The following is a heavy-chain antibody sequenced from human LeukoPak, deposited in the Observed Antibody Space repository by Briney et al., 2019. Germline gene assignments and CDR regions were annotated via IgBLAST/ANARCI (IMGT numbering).Heavy chain of an antibody. CDR3: ARLDFWSGYTFDY. J-gene: IGHJ4*02. Sequence: PGGSLRLSCAASGFTVSSNYMSWVRQAPGKGLERVSVIYSGGSTYYADSVKGRFTISRDNSKNTLYLQMNSLRAEDTAVYYCARLDFWSGYTFDYWGQGTLVTVSS. D-gene: IGHD3-3*01. CDR1: GFTVSSNY. V-gene: IGHV3-53*01. CDR2: IYSGGST.